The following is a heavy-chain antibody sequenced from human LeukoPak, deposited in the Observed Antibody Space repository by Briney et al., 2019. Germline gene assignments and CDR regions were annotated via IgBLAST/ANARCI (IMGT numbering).Heavy chain of an antibody. V-gene: IGHV4-4*02. D-gene: IGHD6-19*01. CDR2: IYHSGST. Sequence: SETLSLTCAVSGGSISSSNWWSWVRQPPGKGLEWIGEIYHSGSTNYNPSLKSRVTISVDKSKNQFSLKLSSVTAADTAVYYCARDRGSGWYGGDYYFDYWGQGTLVTVSS. CDR3: ARDRGSGWYGGDYYFDY. J-gene: IGHJ4*02. CDR1: GGSISSSNW.